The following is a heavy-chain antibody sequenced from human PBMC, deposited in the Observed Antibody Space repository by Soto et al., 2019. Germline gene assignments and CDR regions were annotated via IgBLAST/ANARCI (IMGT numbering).Heavy chain of an antibody. V-gene: IGHV3-9*01. CDR2: ISWNSGSI. J-gene: IGHJ6*03. CDR3: AKDITPRRTDYYYYYMDV. CDR1: GFTFDDYA. Sequence: GGSLRLSCAASGFTFDDYAMHWVRQAPGKGLEWVSGISWNSGSIGYADSVKGRFTISRDNAKNSLYLQMNSLRADDTALYYCAKDITPRRTDYYYYYMDVWGKGTTVTVSS.